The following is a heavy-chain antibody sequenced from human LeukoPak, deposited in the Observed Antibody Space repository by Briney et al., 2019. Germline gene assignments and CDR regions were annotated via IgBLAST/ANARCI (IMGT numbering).Heavy chain of an antibody. Sequence: PSETLSLTCTVSGGSISSSSYYWGWIRQPPGKGQEWIGSIYYSGSTYYNPSLKSRVTISVDTSKNQFSLKLSSVTAADTAVYYCARHQYTLLYDILTGPDYWGQGTLVTVSS. V-gene: IGHV4-39*01. CDR3: ARHQYTLLYDILTGPDY. CDR2: IYYSGST. D-gene: IGHD3-9*01. CDR1: GGSISSSSYY. J-gene: IGHJ4*02.